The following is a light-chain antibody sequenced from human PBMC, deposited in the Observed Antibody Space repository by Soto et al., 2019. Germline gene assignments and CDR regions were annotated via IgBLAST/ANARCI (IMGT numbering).Light chain of an antibody. CDR2: GAS. J-gene: IGKJ5*01. Sequence: DIQMTQSPSSLSASVGDRVTITCRANQSISDYLNWYQQKPGKAPKFLIYGASTLQSGVPLRFSGSGSGTDFTLTISSLQPEDSATYYCQQSFSFPITFGQGTRLDIK. V-gene: IGKV1-39*01. CDR1: QSISDY. CDR3: QQSFSFPIT.